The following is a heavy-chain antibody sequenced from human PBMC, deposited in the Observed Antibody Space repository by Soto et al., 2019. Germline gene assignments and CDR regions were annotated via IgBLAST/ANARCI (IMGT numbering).Heavy chain of an antibody. D-gene: IGHD6-13*01. V-gene: IGHV3-30-3*01. Sequence: GGSLRLSCAASGFTFSSYAMHWVRQAPGKGLEWVAVISYDGSNKYYADSVKGRFTISRDNSKNTLYLQMNSLRAEDTAVYYCARVTQQLVYFDYWGQGTLVTVSS. CDR2: ISYDGSNK. J-gene: IGHJ4*02. CDR3: ARVTQQLVYFDY. CDR1: GFTFSSYA.